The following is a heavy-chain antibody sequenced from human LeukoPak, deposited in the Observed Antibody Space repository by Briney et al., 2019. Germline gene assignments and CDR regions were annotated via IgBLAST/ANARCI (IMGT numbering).Heavy chain of an antibody. Sequence: ASVKVSCKASGYTFTGYYMHWVRQAPGQGLEWMGWINPDSGGPNYAQKFQGRVTMTRDTSISTAYMELNTLTSDDTAVYYCARGSYDSSDFEYFHHWGQGTLVTVSS. CDR1: GYTFTGYY. V-gene: IGHV1-2*02. D-gene: IGHD3-22*01. CDR2: INPDSGGP. CDR3: ARGSYDSSDFEYFHH. J-gene: IGHJ1*01.